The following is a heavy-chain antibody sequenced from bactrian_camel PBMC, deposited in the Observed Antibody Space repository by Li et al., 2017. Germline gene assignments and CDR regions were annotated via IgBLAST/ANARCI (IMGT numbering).Heavy chain of an antibody. J-gene: IGHJ4*01. CDR2: IDSDGST. Sequence: HVQLVESGGGSVQAGGSLRLSCAASGYTYSSYCMGWFRQAPGKEREGVAAIDSDGSTSYADSVKGRFTISRDNAKKTLYLQMDSLKVEDTAAYYCATGAGLSWLQFVGRTQLTHRGQGTQVTVS. V-gene: IGHV3S57*01. D-gene: IGHD7*01. CDR1: GYTYSSYC. CDR3: ATGAGLSWLQFVGRTQLTH.